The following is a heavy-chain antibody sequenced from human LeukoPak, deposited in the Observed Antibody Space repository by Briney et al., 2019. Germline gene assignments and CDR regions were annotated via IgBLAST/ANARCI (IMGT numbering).Heavy chain of an antibody. CDR1: GGSISSYY. CDR3: ASSGQCTNGLCRDVGYMDV. V-gene: IGHV4-59*12. Sequence: PSETLSLTCTVPGGSISSYYWSWIRQPPGKGLEWIGYIYYSGSTNYNPSLKSRVTISVDTSKNQFSLNLTSVTAADTAVYYCASSGQCTNGLCRDVGYMDVWGKGTTVTVSS. CDR2: IYYSGST. D-gene: IGHD2-8*01. J-gene: IGHJ6*03.